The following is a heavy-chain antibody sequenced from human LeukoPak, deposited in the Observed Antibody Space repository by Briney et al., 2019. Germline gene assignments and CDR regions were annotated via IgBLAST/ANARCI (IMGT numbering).Heavy chain of an antibody. D-gene: IGHD3-10*01. J-gene: IGHJ4*02. CDR3: ARQVVVRGAYFDH. CDR1: GGSISSYY. CDR2: IYYSGST. Sequence: SETLSLTCTVSGGSISSYYWSWIRQPPGKGLEWIGYIYYSGSTNYNPSLKSRVTISVDTSKNQFSLKLSSVTAADTAVYYCARQVVVRGAYFDHWGQGTLVTVSS. V-gene: IGHV4-59*08.